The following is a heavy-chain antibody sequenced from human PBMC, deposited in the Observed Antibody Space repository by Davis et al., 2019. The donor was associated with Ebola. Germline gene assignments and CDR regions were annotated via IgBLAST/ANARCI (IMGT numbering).Heavy chain of an antibody. J-gene: IGHJ6*02. CDR3: AKDNNVDWYYYYGMDV. CDR2: ISSSSSYI. CDR1: GFTFSSYS. V-gene: IGHV3-21*04. Sequence: PGGSLRLSCAASGFTFSSYSMNWVRQAPGKGLEWVSSISSSSSYIYYADSVKGRFTISRDNAKNSLYLQMNSLRAEDTALYYCAKDNNVDWYYYYGMDVWGQGTTVTVSS. D-gene: IGHD1/OR15-1a*01.